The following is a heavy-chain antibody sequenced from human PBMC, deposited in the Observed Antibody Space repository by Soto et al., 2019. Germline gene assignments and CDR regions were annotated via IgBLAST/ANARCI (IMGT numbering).Heavy chain of an antibody. J-gene: IGHJ4*01. CDR2: IKSKTDGGTT. D-gene: IGHD3-22*01. V-gene: IGHV3-15*07. CDR3: ATDSYSTIIIVRFDY. CDR1: GFTFSNAW. Sequence: EVQLVESGGGLVKPGGSLRLSCAASGFTFSNAWINWVRQAPGKGLEWVGRIKSKTDGGTTDYAEPVKGRFAISRDDSNNMVYLQMNSLKIEETGVYYSATDSYSTIIIVRFDYWGHGTLVTVSS.